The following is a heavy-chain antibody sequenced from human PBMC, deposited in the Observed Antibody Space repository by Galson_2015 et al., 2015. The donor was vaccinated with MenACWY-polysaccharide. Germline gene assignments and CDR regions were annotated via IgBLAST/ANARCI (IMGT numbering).Heavy chain of an antibody. CDR1: GFTFSSYS. CDR3: ARDIFHGSGNGPPYSGLAA. D-gene: IGHD3-10*01. V-gene: IGHV3-21*01. Sequence: SLRLSCAASGFTFSSYSMNWVRQAPGKGLEWVSSISSSSSYIYYADSVKGRFTISRDNAENSLYLQMNSLRAEDTAVYYCARDIFHGSGNGPPYSGLAAGGQGPPATVPT. J-gene: IGHJ4*01. CDR2: ISSSSSYI.